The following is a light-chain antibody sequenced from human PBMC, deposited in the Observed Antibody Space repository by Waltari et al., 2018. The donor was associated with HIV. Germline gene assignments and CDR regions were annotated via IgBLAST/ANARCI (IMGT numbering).Light chain of an antibody. CDR1: ISDVGVHNF. CDR3: SSYTSSSTYI. Sequence: QSALTQPASVSGSPRQSITLSCTETISDVGVHNFVSWYQQHPGKAPQLTVYDVSNRPSGISNRVSGSKSGNTASLTISGLQAEDEADYYCSSYTSSSTYIFGTGTKVTVL. V-gene: IGLV2-14*03. CDR2: DVS. J-gene: IGLJ1*01.